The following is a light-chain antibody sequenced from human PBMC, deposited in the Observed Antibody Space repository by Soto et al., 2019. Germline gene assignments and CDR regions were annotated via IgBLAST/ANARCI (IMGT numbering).Light chain of an antibody. V-gene: IGKV3-20*01. CDR3: QQYGSSPPIT. J-gene: IGKJ5*01. CDR2: GAS. Sequence: IVFTQSPGTLSLSPGERATLSCRASQSVSSSYLAWYQQKPGQAPRLRIYGASSRATGIPDRFSGSGSGTDFTLTISRLEPEDFAVYYCQQYGSSPPITFGQGTRLEIK. CDR1: QSVSSSY.